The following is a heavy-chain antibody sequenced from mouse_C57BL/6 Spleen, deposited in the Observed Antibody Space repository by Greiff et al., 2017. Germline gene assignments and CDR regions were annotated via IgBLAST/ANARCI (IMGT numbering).Heavy chain of an antibody. J-gene: IGHJ1*03. CDR1: GYTFTSYW. Sequence: QVQLQQPGAELVMPGASVKLSCKASGYTFTSYWMHWVKQRPGQGLEWIGEIDPSDSYTNYNQKFKGKSTLTVDKSSSTAYMQLSSLTSEDSAVYYCARRGGYYPYWYCDVWGTGTTVTVSS. D-gene: IGHD2-3*01. CDR3: ARRGGYYPYWYCDV. CDR2: IDPSDSYT. V-gene: IGHV1-69*01.